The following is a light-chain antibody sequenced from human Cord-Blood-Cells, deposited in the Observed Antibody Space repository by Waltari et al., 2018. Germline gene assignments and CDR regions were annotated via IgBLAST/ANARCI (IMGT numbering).Light chain of an antibody. Sequence: QSALTQPPSASGSPGQSVPISCTGTSSDVGGYNYVLWYQQHPGKAPKLMIYEVSKRPSGVPDRFSGSKSGNTASLTVSGLQAEDEADYYCSSYAGSNNVVFGGGTKLTVL. CDR3: SSYAGSNNVV. V-gene: IGLV2-8*01. CDR1: SSDVGGYNY. J-gene: IGLJ2*01. CDR2: EVS.